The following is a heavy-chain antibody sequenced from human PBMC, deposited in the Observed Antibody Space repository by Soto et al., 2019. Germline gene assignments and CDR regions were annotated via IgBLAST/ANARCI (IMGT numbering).Heavy chain of an antibody. V-gene: IGHV3-33*01. Sequence: QVQLVESGGGVVQPGRSLRLSCAASGFMFSNHGMHWVRQAPGKGLEWVAVIWSDGNNRYYADSVKGRFTISRDNSKNTLYLQMNSLRAEDTAVYYCVSGDNWNDEASDYWGQGTLVTFSS. D-gene: IGHD1-1*01. CDR3: VSGDNWNDEASDY. J-gene: IGHJ4*02. CDR1: GFMFSNHG. CDR2: IWSDGNNR.